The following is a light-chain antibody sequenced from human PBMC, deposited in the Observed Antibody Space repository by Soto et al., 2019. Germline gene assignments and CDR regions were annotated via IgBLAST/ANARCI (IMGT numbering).Light chain of an antibody. CDR1: SSDIGAGYD. CDR2: GNS. V-gene: IGLV1-40*01. Sequence: QSVLTQPPSGSGAPGQRGTISCTGSSSDIGAGYDVHWYQQLPGTAPKLLIYGNSNRPSGVPDRFSGSKSGTSASLAITGLQAEDEADYYCQSYDSSLSDVVGTGTQLTVL. CDR3: QSYDSSLSDV. J-gene: IGLJ1*01.